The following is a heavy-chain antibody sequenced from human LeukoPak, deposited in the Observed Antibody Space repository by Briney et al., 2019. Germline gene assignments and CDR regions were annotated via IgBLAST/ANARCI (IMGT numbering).Heavy chain of an antibody. CDR2: IYHSGST. Sequence: SETLSLTCTVSGGSISSGGYYWSWIRQPPGKGLEWIGYIYHSGSTYYNPSLKSRVTISADRSKNQFSLKLSSVTAADTAVYYCARGGPSYDFWSGYSDYWGQGTLVTVSS. CDR1: GGSISSGGYY. D-gene: IGHD3-3*01. CDR3: ARGGPSYDFWSGYSDY. V-gene: IGHV4-30-2*01. J-gene: IGHJ4*02.